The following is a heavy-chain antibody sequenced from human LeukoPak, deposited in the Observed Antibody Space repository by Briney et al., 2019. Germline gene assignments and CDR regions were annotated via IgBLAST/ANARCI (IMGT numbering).Heavy chain of an antibody. V-gene: IGHV3-11*04. J-gene: IGHJ4*02. CDR1: GFTFSDYY. D-gene: IGHD3-16*01. CDR2: ISSSGSTI. CDR3: ARDLASDNSDYSWGPDY. Sequence: GGSLRLSCAASGFTFSDYYMSWIRQAPGKGLEWVSYISSSGSTIYYADSVKGRFTISRDNAKNSLYLQMNNLRAEDTAVYYCARDLASDNSDYSWGPDYWGQGTLVTVSS.